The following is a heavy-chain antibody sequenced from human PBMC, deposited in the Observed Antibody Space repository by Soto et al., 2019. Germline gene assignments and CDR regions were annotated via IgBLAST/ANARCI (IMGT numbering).Heavy chain of an antibody. CDR2: IKSKTDGGTT. J-gene: IGHJ4*02. V-gene: IGHV3-15*07. Sequence: GGSLRLSCAASGFTFSNAWMNWVRQAPGKGLEWVGRIKSKTDGGTTDYAAPVKGRFTISRDDSKNTLYLQMNSLKTEDTAVYYCTTAGYYDFWSGYYARNSYYFDYWGQGTLVTVSS. CDR3: TTAGYYDFWSGYYARNSYYFDY. CDR1: GFTFSNAW. D-gene: IGHD3-3*01.